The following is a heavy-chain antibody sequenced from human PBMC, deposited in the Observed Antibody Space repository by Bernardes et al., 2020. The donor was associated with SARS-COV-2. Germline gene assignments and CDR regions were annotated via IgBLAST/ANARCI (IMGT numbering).Heavy chain of an antibody. J-gene: IGHJ6*02. D-gene: IGHD1-26*01. CDR2: ITWKSGQI. CDR1: GFTFDNYA. CDR3: AKDRGSGSSNYYVGMDV. V-gene: IGHV3-9*01. Sequence: GGSLRLSCAASGFTFDNYAMHWVRQAPGKGLEWLSGITWKSGQIDYAASVRGRFTISRDNARNALYLQMNSLRAEDTALYYCAKDRGSGSSNYYVGMDVWGEGTTVT.